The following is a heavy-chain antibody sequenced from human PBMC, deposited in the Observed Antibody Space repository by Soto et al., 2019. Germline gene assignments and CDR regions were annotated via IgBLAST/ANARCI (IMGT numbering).Heavy chain of an antibody. D-gene: IGHD5-18*01. J-gene: IGHJ4*02. CDR1: GFTFSSYA. Sequence: VQLLESGGGLVQPGGSLRLSCAASGFTFSSYAMSWVRQAPGKGLAWVSTISGSGANTYYAESVKGRFAISRDNSNNTLYLQMNSLRPDDSAVYYCAKAQRGYTYGNSRYFIGSWGQGTPVTVSS. V-gene: IGHV3-23*01. CDR2: ISGSGANT. CDR3: AKAQRGYTYGNSRYFIGS.